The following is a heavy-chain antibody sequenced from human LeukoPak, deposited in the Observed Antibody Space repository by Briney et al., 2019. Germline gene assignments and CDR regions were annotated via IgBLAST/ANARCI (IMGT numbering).Heavy chain of an antibody. D-gene: IGHD7-27*01. CDR3: ARDSGDATFDY. CDR1: GYTFTGYY. V-gene: IGHV1-2*02. CDR2: INPNSGGT. J-gene: IGHJ4*02. Sequence: ASVKVSCKASGYTFTGYYMHWVRQAPGQGLEWMGWINPNSGGTNYGQKVQGRITMTTDTSTSTAYMELRSLRSDDTAVYYCARDSGDATFDYWGQGTMVTVSS.